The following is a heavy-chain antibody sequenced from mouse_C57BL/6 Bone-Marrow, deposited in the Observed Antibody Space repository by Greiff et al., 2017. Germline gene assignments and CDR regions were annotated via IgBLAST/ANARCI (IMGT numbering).Heavy chain of an antibody. V-gene: IGHV1-74*01. D-gene: IGHD1-1*01. Sequence: QVQLKQPGAELVKPGASVKVSCKASGYTFTSYWMHWVKQRPGQGLEWIGRIHPSDSDTNYNQKFKGKATLTVDKSSSTAHMQLSSLTSEDSAVYYCALYYGGYYFDYWGQGTTLTVSS. CDR3: ALYYGGYYFDY. J-gene: IGHJ2*01. CDR2: IHPSDSDT. CDR1: GYTFTSYW.